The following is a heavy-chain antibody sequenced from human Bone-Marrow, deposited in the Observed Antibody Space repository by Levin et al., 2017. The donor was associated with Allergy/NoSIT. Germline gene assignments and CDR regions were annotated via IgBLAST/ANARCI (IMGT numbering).Heavy chain of an antibody. CDR3: ARGGLTVPNWGFAS. CDR2: IYSSGSP. CDR1: GGSVNSGSHF. V-gene: IGHV4-61*01. D-gene: IGHD7-27*01. J-gene: IGHJ4*02. Sequence: PSETLSLTCNVSGGSVNSGSHFWSWIRQSPGKGLEWIGYIYSSGSPNYSPSLKSRVTISLDTSKNQFSLRLSSVSAADTAIYYCARGGLTVPNWGFASWGQGSLVTVSS.